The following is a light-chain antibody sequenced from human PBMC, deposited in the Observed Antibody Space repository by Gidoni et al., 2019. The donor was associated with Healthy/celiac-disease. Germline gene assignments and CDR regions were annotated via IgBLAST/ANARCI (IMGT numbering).Light chain of an antibody. CDR2: KAS. CDR1: QSISSW. CDR3: QQYNSYSRT. Sequence: DIEITQSPSTRSASVGDRVTIACRPSQSISSWFAWYQQKPGKAPKLLIYKASSLESGVPPRFSGSGSGTEFTLTISSLQPDDFATYYCQQYNSYSRTFGQGTKVEIK. V-gene: IGKV1-5*03. J-gene: IGKJ1*01.